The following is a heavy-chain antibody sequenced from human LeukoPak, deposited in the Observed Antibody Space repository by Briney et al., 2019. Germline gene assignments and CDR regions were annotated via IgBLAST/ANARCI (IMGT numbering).Heavy chain of an antibody. CDR1: GGSISIGGYY. V-gene: IGHV4-31*03. CDR2: IYYSGST. Sequence: SETLSLTCTVCGGSISIGGYYWSWIRQHPGKGLEWIGYIYYSGSTYYNPSLKSRVTISVDTSKNQFSLKLSSVTAADTAVYYCARSNYKPSNAFDIWGQGTMVTVSS. D-gene: IGHD4-11*01. J-gene: IGHJ3*02. CDR3: ARSNYKPSNAFDI.